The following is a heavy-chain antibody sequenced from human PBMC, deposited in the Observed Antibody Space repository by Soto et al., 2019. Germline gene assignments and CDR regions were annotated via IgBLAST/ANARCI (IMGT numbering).Heavy chain of an antibody. Sequence: QVQLVQSGAEVKKPGSSVKVSCKASGGTFSSYTISWVRQAPGQGLEWMGRIIPILGIANYAQKFQGRVTISADKATSTDYMELSRLRSEDTAVYYCARELSGTQRGSHYYYYMDVWGKGTTVTVSS. J-gene: IGHJ6*03. CDR1: GGTFSSYT. D-gene: IGHD3-10*01. CDR3: ARELSGTQRGSHYYYYMDV. CDR2: IIPILGIA. V-gene: IGHV1-69*08.